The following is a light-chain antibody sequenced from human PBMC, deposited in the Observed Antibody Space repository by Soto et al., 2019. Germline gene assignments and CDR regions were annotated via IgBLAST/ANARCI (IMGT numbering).Light chain of an antibody. CDR1: SSDVGGYNY. V-gene: IGLV2-14*01. CDR2: EVN. J-gene: IGLJ1*01. Sequence: QSALTQPASVSGSPGQSITISCTGTSSDVGGYNYVSWYQQHPGKAPKLMIYEVNNRPSGVSNRFSGSKSGNTASLTISGLQAEDGADYYCSSYTSSSTYVFGTGTNLTVL. CDR3: SSYTSSSTYV.